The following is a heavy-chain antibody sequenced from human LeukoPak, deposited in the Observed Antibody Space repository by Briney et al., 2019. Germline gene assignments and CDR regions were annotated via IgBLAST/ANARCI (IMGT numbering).Heavy chain of an antibody. CDR2: ISGLSTYI. V-gene: IGHV3-21*04. J-gene: IGHJ4*02. Sequence: GGSLRLSCAASGFTFNTYSMNWVRQAPGKGLEWVSSISGLSTYIYYPDSMRGRFTISRDNAKNSLFLQLSSLRAEDTAVYLCARSSGTGGPYYFDFWGQGSLVTVSS. D-gene: IGHD3/OR15-3a*01. CDR3: ARSSGTGGPYYFDF. CDR1: GFTFNTYS.